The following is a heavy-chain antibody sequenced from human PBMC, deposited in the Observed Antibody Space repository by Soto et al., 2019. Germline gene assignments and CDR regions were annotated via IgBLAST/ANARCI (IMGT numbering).Heavy chain of an antibody. CDR3: AKAPRGSGRDYSFDS. J-gene: IGHJ4*02. D-gene: IGHD3-10*01. Sequence: EVHLVESGGGLVQPGGSLRLSCAASGFPFSSYWMSWVRQAPGKGLEWVANINQDGSQEYYVDSVKGRFTISRDNAKNSLYLQMNSLRAEDRAVYYCAKAPRGSGRDYSFDSWGQGTLIAVSS. CDR2: INQDGSQE. CDR1: GFPFSSYW. V-gene: IGHV3-7*05.